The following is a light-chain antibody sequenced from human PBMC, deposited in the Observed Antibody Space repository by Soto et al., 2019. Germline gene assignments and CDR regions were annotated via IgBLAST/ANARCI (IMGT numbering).Light chain of an antibody. Sequence: ALTQPASVSGSPGQSITISCTGTSSDIGGYKYVSWYQQHPGKAPKLLIFEVYDRPSGISNRFSGSKSGNTASLTISGLQAEDEADYYCSSYISTNTLGFGGGTKLTVL. V-gene: IGLV2-14*01. CDR2: EVY. CDR3: SSYISTNTLG. J-gene: IGLJ3*02. CDR1: SSDIGGYKY.